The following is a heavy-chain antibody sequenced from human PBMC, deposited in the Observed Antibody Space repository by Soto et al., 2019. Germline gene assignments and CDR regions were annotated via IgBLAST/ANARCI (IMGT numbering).Heavy chain of an antibody. CDR1: GFSLSTGGMC. CDR2: IDWENDK. V-gene: IGHV2-70*11. J-gene: IGHJ4*02. D-gene: IGHD1-20*01. Sequence: SGPTLVNPTQTLTLTCTFSGFSLSTGGMCVSWIRQPPGKALEWLARIDWENDKYYSTSLKTRLTISKDTSKNQVVLTMTNMDPADTATYYCARPNIITNRGFDYWGQGTLVTVSS. CDR3: ARPNIITNRGFDY.